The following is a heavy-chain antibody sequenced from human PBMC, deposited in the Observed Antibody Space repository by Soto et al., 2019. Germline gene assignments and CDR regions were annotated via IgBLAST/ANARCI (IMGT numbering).Heavy chain of an antibody. J-gene: IGHJ4*02. V-gene: IGHV3-23*01. CDR1: GFSFCSYA. CDR2: ISGSDGKT. Sequence: GSLRLSCAASGFSFCSYALSWVRQAPGKGLEWVSTISGSDGKTFYADSVKGRFSISRDTSQSTLYLQMNSLRADDTAMYYCARWSYLDYWGQGTRVTVSS. D-gene: IGHD3-3*01. CDR3: ARWSYLDY.